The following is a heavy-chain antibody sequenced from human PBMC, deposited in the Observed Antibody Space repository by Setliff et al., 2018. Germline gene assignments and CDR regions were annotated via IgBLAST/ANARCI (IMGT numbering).Heavy chain of an antibody. V-gene: IGHV3-15*01. CDR1: GFTFSNAW. Sequence: GGSLRLSCAASGFTFSNAWMSWVRQAPGKGLEWVGRIKSKTDGGTTDYAAPVKGRCTISRDNSKNTRYLQMNSRRAEDTAVYYCAKDLPAMVREIMYYYYGKDVWGQGTTVTVSS. D-gene: IGHD3-10*01. CDR3: AKDLPAMVREIMYYYYGKDV. J-gene: IGHJ6*02. CDR2: IKSKTDGGTT.